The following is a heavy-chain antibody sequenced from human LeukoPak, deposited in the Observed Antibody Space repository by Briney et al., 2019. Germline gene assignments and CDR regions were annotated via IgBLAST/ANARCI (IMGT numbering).Heavy chain of an antibody. V-gene: IGHV4-59*08. CDR1: GGSIIGRW. Sequence: SETLSLTCTVSGGSIIGRWWSWVRQPPGKGLEWIGDIFYNGAINDNSPLKGRLTMSLDTYKNQFSLKLSSVTAADTAMYYCARRNTADASIDFWGQGTLVIASS. D-gene: IGHD2/OR15-2a*01. CDR3: ARRNTADASIDF. J-gene: IGHJ4*02. CDR2: IFYNGAI.